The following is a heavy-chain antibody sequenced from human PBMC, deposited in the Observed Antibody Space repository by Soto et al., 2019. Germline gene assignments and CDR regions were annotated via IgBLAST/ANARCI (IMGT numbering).Heavy chain of an antibody. D-gene: IGHD5-12*01. CDR1: GGSVSSGSYY. CDR3: ARDAPRDGYNNGLDY. J-gene: IGHJ4*02. CDR2: IYYSGST. Sequence: PSETLSLTCTVSGGSVSSGSYYWSWIRQPPGKGLEWIGYIYYSGSTNYNPSLKSRVTISVDTSKNQFSLKLSSVTAADTAVYYCARDAPRDGYNNGLDYWGQGTLVTVSS. V-gene: IGHV4-61*01.